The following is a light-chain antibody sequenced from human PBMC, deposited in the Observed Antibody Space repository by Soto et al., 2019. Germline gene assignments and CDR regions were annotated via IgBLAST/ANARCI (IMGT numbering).Light chain of an antibody. J-gene: IGLJ2*01. CDR1: SSDIGDYNY. Sequence: QSALTQPASVSGSPGQSITISCTGTSSDIGDYNYVSWYQQHPGKAPKLIICDVSDRPSGVSNRFSGSKSGNTASLTISGLQAEDEANYYCSSYTRSSSLGVFGGGTQVTVL. V-gene: IGLV2-14*03. CDR2: DVS. CDR3: SSYTRSSSLGV.